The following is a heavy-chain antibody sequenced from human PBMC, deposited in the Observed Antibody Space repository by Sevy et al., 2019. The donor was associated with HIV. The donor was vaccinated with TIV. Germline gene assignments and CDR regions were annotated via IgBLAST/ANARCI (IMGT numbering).Heavy chain of an antibody. V-gene: IGHV1-2*02. CDR1: GYTFTGYY. D-gene: IGHD6-19*01. CDR2: ISPNSGGT. Sequence: APVKVSCKASGYTFTGYYMHWVRQAPGQGLEWMGWISPNSGGTNYAQKFQGRVTMTTDTSISTAYMELSRLRSDDTAVYYCAGDLAVEQGWRAFDPWGQGTLVTVSS. CDR3: AGDLAVEQGWRAFDP. J-gene: IGHJ5*02.